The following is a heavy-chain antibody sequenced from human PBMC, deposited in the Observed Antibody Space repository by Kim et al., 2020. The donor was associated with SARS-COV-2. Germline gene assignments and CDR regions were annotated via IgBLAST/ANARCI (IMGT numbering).Heavy chain of an antibody. CDR3: ARVITNGKPDAFDI. V-gene: IGHV3-33*01. D-gene: IGHD3-22*01. J-gene: IGHJ3*02. CDR2: IWYDGSNK. Sequence: GGSLRLSCAASGFTFSSYGMHWVRQAPGKGLEWVAVIWYDGSNKYYADSVKGRFTISRDNSKNTLYLQMNSLRAEDTAVYYCARVITNGKPDAFDIWGQGTMVTVSS. CDR1: GFTFSSYG.